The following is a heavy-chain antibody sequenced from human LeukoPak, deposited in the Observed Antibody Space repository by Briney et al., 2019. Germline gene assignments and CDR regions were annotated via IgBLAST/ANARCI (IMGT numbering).Heavy chain of an antibody. CDR1: GFSFSSYS. Sequence: GRSLRLSCAASGFSFSSYSMHWVRQAPGKGLEGVAVMSYDGRNQYHADSVKGRFTISRDNSKSTLYLHMNSLRAEDTAVYYCARWANYRGMEPHYLDLWGQGTLVTVSS. D-gene: IGHD5-24*01. J-gene: IGHJ4*02. CDR2: MSYDGRNQ. V-gene: IGHV3-30*04. CDR3: ARWANYRGMEPHYLDL.